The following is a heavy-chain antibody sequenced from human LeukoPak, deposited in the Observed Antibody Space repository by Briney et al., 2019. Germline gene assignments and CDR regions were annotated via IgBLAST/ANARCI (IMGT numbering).Heavy chain of an antibody. CDR1: GGSISSYY. D-gene: IGHD3-22*01. J-gene: IGHJ4*02. Sequence: SETLSLTCTVSGGSISSYYWSWIRQPPGKGLEWIGEINHSGSTNYNPSLKSRVTISVDTSKNQFSLKLSSVTAADTAVYYCARWLDPYYFDYWGQGTLVTVSS. CDR3: ARWLDPYYFDY. CDR2: INHSGST. V-gene: IGHV4-34*01.